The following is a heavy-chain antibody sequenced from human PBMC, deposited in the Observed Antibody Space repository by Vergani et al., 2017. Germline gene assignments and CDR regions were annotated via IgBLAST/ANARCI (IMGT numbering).Heavy chain of an antibody. CDR2: ISYDGNKK. J-gene: IGHJ4*02. V-gene: IGHV3-30*03. D-gene: IGHD2-15*01. Sequence: QVQLVESGGGEVQPGRSLRLSCSAAGFPFSDYGVHWVRQAPGKGLEWVSVISYDGNKKNYADSVKGRFTISRDNAKNSLYLQMNSLRAEDTAVYYCAREVLAATFDYWGQGTLVTVSS. CDR1: GFPFSDYG. CDR3: AREVLAATFDY.